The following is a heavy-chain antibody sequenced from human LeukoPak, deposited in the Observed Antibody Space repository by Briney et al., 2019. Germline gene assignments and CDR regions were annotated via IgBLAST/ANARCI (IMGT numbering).Heavy chain of an antibody. CDR1: GGSINSRSDY. J-gene: IGHJ4*02. CDR3: ARDVGGGPFFDY. V-gene: IGHV4-39*07. D-gene: IGHD2-15*01. Sequence: NSSETLSLTCTVSGGSINSRSDYWGWIRQPPGKGLEWIGSIYYSGSTHYNPSLKSRVTISADTSKNQFSLKLSSVTAADTAVYYCARDVGGGPFFDYWGQGTLVTVSP. CDR2: IYYSGST.